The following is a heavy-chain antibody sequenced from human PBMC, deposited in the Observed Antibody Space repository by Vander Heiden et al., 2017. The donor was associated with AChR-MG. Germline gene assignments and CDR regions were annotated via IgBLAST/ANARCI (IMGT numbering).Heavy chain of an antibody. CDR1: GYTFTDYY. J-gene: IGHJ5*02. Sequence: QVQLVQSGAEVKKPGASVKVSCKTSGYTFTDYYVHWVRQAPGQGLEWIGRLNPITGFTNLPQKLQGRVTMTSDTYIGTAYMELSRLRSDDTAVYYCARGSLISSLILGWFDPWGQGTLVNVSS. V-gene: IGHV1-2*06. D-gene: IGHD3-16*01. CDR3: ARGSLISSLILGWFDP. CDR2: LNPITGFT.